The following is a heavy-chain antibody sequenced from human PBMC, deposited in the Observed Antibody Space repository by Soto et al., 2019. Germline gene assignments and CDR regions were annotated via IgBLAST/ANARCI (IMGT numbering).Heavy chain of an antibody. CDR1: GFTFSNYW. V-gene: IGHV3-74*01. CDR3: ARQEGAAFYYDGMDV. CDR2: INSDGSIT. J-gene: IGHJ6*02. Sequence: GGSLRLSCAASGFTFSNYWMHWVSQAKGKGLVWVSRINSDGSITSYADSVKGRFTISRDNAKNTLYLHMNSLRAEDTAVYYCARQEGAAFYYDGMDVWGQGTTVTVSS.